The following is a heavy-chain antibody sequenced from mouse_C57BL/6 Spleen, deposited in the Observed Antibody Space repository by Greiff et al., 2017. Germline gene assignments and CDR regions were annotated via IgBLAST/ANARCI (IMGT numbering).Heavy chain of an antibody. V-gene: IGHV5-4*03. CDR2: ISAGGSYT. CDR3: ARGRMGVGGFAY. Sequence: EVKLVESGGGLVKPGGSLKLSCAASGFTFSSYAMSWVRQTPENRLEWVATISAGGSYTYYTDNVKGRVTISRDNAKNTRYLQMSHLKSEDTAMYYCARGRMGVGGFAYWGQGTLVTVSA. J-gene: IGHJ3*01. D-gene: IGHD1-1*01. CDR1: GFTFSSYA.